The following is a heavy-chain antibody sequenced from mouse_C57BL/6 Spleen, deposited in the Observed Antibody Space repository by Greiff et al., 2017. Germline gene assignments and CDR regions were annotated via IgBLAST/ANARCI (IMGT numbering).Heavy chain of an antibody. CDR2: INPSSGYT. Sequence: QVHVKQSGAELARPGASVKMSCKASGYTFTSYTMHWVKQRPGQGLEWIGYINPSSGYTKYNQKFKDKATLTADKSSSTAYMQLSSLTSEDSAVYYCARSNYEAMDYWGQGTSVTVSS. V-gene: IGHV1-4*01. D-gene: IGHD2-5*01. J-gene: IGHJ4*01. CDR3: ARSNYEAMDY. CDR1: GYTFTSYT.